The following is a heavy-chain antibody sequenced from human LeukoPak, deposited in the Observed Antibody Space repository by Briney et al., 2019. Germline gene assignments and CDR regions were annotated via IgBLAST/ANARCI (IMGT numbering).Heavy chain of an antibody. CDR1: GFTFTSYS. Sequence: GGSLRLSCAASGFTFTSYSMNWVRQAPGKGLEWVSTTSGGGGSTYYADSVRGRFTISRDNSKNTLYLQMNSLRAEDTAIYYCAREGPRGNSQFDYWGQGTLVTVSS. CDR2: TSGGGGST. V-gene: IGHV3-23*01. CDR3: AREGPRGNSQFDY. J-gene: IGHJ4*02. D-gene: IGHD4-23*01.